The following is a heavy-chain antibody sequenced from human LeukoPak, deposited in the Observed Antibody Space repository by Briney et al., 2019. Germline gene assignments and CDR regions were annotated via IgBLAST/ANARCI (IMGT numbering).Heavy chain of an antibody. CDR1: GASISSGSYY. J-gene: IGHJ3*02. Sequence: SETLSLTCTVSGASISSGSYYWSWIRQPAGKGLEWIGRLYTSGSTTYNPSLKSRVTISVDTSKNQFSLKLSSVTAADTAVYYCARERADPVVVIAFDWLDAFDIWGQGTMVTVSS. CDR3: ARERADPVVVIAFDWLDAFDI. V-gene: IGHV4-61*02. CDR2: LYTSGST. D-gene: IGHD2-21*01.